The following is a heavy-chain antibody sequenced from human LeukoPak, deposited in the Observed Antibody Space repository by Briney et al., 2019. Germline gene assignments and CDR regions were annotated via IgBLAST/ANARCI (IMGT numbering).Heavy chain of an antibody. V-gene: IGHV3-53*01. CDR1: GFTVSRNY. CDR2: IYSGGST. CDR3: ARPGVTGYYYMDV. J-gene: IGHJ6*03. D-gene: IGHD1-1*01. Sequence: GGSLRLSCAASGFTVSRNYMSRVRHAPGKGLEWVSVIYSGGSTYYADSVKGRFTISRDNSKNTLYLQMNSLRAEDTAVYYCARPGVTGYYYMDVWGKGTTVTVSS.